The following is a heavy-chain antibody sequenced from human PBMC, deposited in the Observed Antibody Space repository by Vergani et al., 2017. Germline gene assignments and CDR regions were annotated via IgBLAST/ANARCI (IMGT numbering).Heavy chain of an antibody. CDR3: ARDPMTTVATWLDY. J-gene: IGHJ4*02. D-gene: IGHD4-17*01. CDR2: ISYDGSNK. V-gene: IGHV3-30*01. Sequence: QVQLVESGGGVVQPGRSLRLSCAASGFTFSSYAMHWVRQAPGKGLEWVAVISYDGSNKYYADSVKGRFTISRENSKNTLYLQMNSLRAEDTAVYYCARDPMTTVATWLDYWGQGTLVTVSS. CDR1: GFTFSSYA.